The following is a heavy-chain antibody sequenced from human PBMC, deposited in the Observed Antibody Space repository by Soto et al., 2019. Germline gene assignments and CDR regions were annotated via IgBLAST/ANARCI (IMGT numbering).Heavy chain of an antibody. CDR2: IWYDGSNK. Sequence: ESGGGVVQPGRSLRLSCAASGFTFSSYGMHWVRQAPGKGLEWVAVIWYDGSNKYYADSVKGRFTISRDNSKNTLYLQMNSLRAEDTAVYYCARPREWEYYFDYWGQGTLVTVSS. D-gene: IGHD1-26*01. CDR3: ARPREWEYYFDY. CDR1: GFTFSSYG. V-gene: IGHV3-33*01. J-gene: IGHJ4*02.